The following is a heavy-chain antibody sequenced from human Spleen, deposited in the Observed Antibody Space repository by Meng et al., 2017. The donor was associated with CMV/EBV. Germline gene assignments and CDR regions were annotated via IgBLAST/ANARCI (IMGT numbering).Heavy chain of an antibody. CDR2: INHSGST. CDR1: GGSFSGYY. J-gene: IGHJ6*02. Sequence: SETLSLTCAVYGGSFSGYYWSWIRQPPGKGLEWNGEINHSGSTNYNPSLKSRVTISVDTSKNQFSLKLSSVTAADTAVYYCARVAGGYYYYYGMDVWGQGTTVTVSS. CDR3: ARVAGGYYYYYGMDV. V-gene: IGHV4-34*01. D-gene: IGHD2-15*01.